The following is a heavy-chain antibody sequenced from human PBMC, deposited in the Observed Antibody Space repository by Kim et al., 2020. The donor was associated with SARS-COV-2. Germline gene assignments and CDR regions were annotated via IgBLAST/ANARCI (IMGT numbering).Heavy chain of an antibody. CDR1: GYSFTSYW. D-gene: IGHD2-15*01. CDR3: ARVNLYCRGATCYSSAWFDP. CDR2: IHPGDSNT. Sequence: GASLKISCKDSGYSFTSYWIAWVRQMSGKGLELVGIIHPGDSNTRYSPSFQGQVTISADKSISTAYLQWSSLKASDTAMYYCARVNLYCRGATCYSSAWFDPWGQGTLVTVSS. V-gene: IGHV5-51*01. J-gene: IGHJ5*02.